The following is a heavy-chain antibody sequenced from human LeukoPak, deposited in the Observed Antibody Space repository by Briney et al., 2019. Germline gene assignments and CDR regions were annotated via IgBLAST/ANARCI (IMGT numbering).Heavy chain of an antibody. D-gene: IGHD6-19*01. Sequence: RGSLRLSCAASGFTFSNYAMSWARQAPGKGLEWVSAISGSGGSTYHAASVKGRFTISRDNSKNTVYLQMNSLGAEDTAIYYCAKDMQIAVAPFDYWGQGTLVTVSS. CDR3: AKDMQIAVAPFDY. CDR1: GFTFSNYA. V-gene: IGHV3-23*01. CDR2: ISGSGGST. J-gene: IGHJ4*02.